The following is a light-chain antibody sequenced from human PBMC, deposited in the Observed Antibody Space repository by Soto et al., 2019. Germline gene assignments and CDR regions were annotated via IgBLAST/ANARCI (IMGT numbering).Light chain of an antibody. CDR2: GAS. V-gene: IGKV3-20*01. CDR3: QQYGSSPRT. J-gene: IGKJ1*01. CDR1: QSLSNRD. Sequence: IVLTQSPGTLSLSPGERATLSCRASQSLSNRDLAWYTQKPGQAPRLLISGASSRATGIPDRFSGSGSGTDFTLTINRLEPEDFVVYYCQQYGSSPRTFGQGTKVEIK.